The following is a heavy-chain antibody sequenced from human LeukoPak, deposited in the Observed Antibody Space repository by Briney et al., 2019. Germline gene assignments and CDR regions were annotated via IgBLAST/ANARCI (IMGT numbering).Heavy chain of an antibody. D-gene: IGHD2-8*01. Sequence: ASVKVSCKASGYTFTSYYMHWVRQAPGQGLEWMGIINPSGGSTSYAQKFQGRVTITADESTSTAYMELSSPRSEDTAVYYCARDQTKDYHYYYGMDVWGQGTTVTVSS. J-gene: IGHJ6*02. CDR1: GYTFTSYY. CDR3: ARDQTKDYHYYYGMDV. V-gene: IGHV1-46*01. CDR2: INPSGGST.